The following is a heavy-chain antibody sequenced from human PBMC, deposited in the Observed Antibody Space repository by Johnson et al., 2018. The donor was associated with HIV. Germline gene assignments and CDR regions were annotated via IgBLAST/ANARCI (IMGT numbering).Heavy chain of an antibody. CDR3: AKDRAGYSTWIDALDI. CDR1: GFTFSRYG. J-gene: IGHJ3*02. D-gene: IGHD1-26*01. V-gene: IGHV3-30*18. Sequence: VQLVESGGGVVQPGRSLRLSCAASGFTFSRYGMHWVRQAPGKGLEWVLVISYDGSNKYFADFVKGRFTISRDNSKNTLYLQMNSLRPVDTAVYFCAKDRAGYSTWIDALDIWGQGTMVTVSS. CDR2: ISYDGSNK.